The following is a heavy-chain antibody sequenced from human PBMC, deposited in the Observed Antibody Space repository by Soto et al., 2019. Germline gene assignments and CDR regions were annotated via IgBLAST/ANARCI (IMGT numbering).Heavy chain of an antibody. CDR2: IIPIFGTA. V-gene: IGHV1-69*01. Sequence: GALLRFAGRRAGSNCSTYAITCERKAPGQGLEWMGGIIPIFGTANYAQKFQGRVTITADESTSTAYMELSSLRSEDTAVYYCARESRYCSGGSCYFLPGIDYWGQGTLVTVSS. CDR3: ARESRYCSGGSCYFLPGIDY. D-gene: IGHD2-15*01. J-gene: IGHJ4*02. CDR1: GSNCSTYA.